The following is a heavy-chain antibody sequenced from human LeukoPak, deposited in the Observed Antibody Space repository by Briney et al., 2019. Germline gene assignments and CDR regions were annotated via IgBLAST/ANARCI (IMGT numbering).Heavy chain of an antibody. CDR3: ARVLIIYYGMDV. D-gene: IGHD4/OR15-4a*01. V-gene: IGHV3-21*01. CDR1: GVTFTIYS. Sequence: RGTLRLSRAASGVTFTIYSMSWVPETPGEGLGWISSISSSSSYIYYADSVKSPFTISRDNAKNSLYLQMTSLRAEDTAVYYCARVLIIYYGMDVWSQGTTVTVSS. CDR2: ISSSSSYI. J-gene: IGHJ6*02.